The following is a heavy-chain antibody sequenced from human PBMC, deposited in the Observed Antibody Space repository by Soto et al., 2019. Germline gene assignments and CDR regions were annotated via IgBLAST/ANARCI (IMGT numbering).Heavy chain of an antibody. CDR2: ISWNSGNI. D-gene: IGHD1-26*01. V-gene: IGHV3-9*01. J-gene: IGHJ1*01. Sequence: PGGSLRLSCAASGFTFHNYAMHWVRQAPGKGLEWVAGISWNSGNIDFGDSVKGRFTISRDNAKNSLYLQMNSLRAEDTAVYYCAREVDFQHWGQGTLVTVSS. CDR3: AREVDFQH. CDR1: GFTFHNYA.